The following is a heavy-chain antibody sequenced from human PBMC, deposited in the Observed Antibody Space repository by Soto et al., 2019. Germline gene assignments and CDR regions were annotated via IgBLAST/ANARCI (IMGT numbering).Heavy chain of an antibody. CDR1: GFTFSAYA. D-gene: IGHD2-15*01. V-gene: IGHV3-48*02. CDR2: ISSRSDTL. J-gene: IGHJ6*02. CDR3: ARDWDIVILSVPIPNYNYGMDV. Sequence: GGSLRLSCEGSGFTFSAYAMNWVRQAPGKGLEWVSYISSRSDTLYYADSVKGRFTISRDNAKNSVYLQVNSLRDEDTAVYYCARDWDIVILSVPIPNYNYGMDVWGQGTTVTSP.